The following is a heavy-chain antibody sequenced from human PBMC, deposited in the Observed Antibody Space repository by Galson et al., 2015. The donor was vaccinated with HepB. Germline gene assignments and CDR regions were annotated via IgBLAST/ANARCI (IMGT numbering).Heavy chain of an antibody. CDR2: TSRTGEAT. J-gene: IGHJ3*01. CDR1: GFIFSNYA. V-gene: IGHV3-23*01. Sequence: SLRLSCAASGFIFSNYAMAWVRQARGKGLEWVAATSRTGEATFYAGSVKGRFTISRDNFKNTVYLQMNSLRADDTAIYYCTKGDNFENSGYLGASENWGQGTRVTVSS. CDR3: TKGDNFENSGYLGASEN. D-gene: IGHD3-22*01.